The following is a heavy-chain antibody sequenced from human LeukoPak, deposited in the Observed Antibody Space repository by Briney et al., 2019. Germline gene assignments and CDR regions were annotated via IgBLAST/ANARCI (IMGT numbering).Heavy chain of an antibody. V-gene: IGHV3-30-3*01. CDR2: ISYDGSNK. CDR3: ARLRESGNYGLYYFDY. Sequence: PGRSLRLSCAASGFTFSSYAMHWVRQAPGKGLEWVAVISYDGSNKYYADSVKGRFTISRDNSKNTLYLQMNSLRAEDTAVYYCARLRESGNYGLYYFDYWGQGTLVTVSS. CDR1: GFTFSSYA. J-gene: IGHJ4*02. D-gene: IGHD4-23*01.